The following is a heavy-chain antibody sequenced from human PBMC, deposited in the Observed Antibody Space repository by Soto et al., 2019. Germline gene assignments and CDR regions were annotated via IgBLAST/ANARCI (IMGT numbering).Heavy chain of an antibody. CDR2: ISVGGGSP. V-gene: IGHV3-23*01. J-gene: IGHJ4*02. D-gene: IGHD4-17*01. CDR1: GFTFSSYA. CDR3: AKEPGADYGDYCDY. Sequence: EVHLLESGGDLVQPGGSLRLSCAASGFTFSSYAMSWVRQAPGKGLGWVSGISVGGGSPYYADSVKGRFTISRDNSKNTLYLQMNSLRVEDTALYYCAKEPGADYGDYCDYWGQGTLVTVSS.